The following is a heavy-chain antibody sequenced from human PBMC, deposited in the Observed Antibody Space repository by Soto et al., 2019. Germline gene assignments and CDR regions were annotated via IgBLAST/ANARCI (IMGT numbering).Heavy chain of an antibody. CDR2: IYYSGST. D-gene: IGHD3-10*01. CDR1: GGSISSGGYY. Sequence: SETLSLTCTVSGGSISSGGYYWSWIRQHPGKGLEWIGYIYYSGSTYYNPSLKSRVTISVDTSKNQFSLKLSSVTAADTAVYYCARGGSGSYYKTGYYYYMDVWGKGTTVTVSS. CDR3: ARGGSGSYYKTGYYYYMDV. V-gene: IGHV4-31*03. J-gene: IGHJ6*03.